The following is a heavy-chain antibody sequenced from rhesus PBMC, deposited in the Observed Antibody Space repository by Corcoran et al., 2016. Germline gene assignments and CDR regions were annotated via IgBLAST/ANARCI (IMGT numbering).Heavy chain of an antibody. D-gene: IGHD6-37*01. CDR2: IYTGDADA. Sequence: EVKLVQSGAEVTRPGESLRISCKPSGYSFTSSWISWLRRMPGKGLEWMESIYTGDADAKDNPSVQGHGTSAADKSISTTYLQWSSLKASDTATYYCAKKGGLYDFDYWGQGVLVTVSS. CDR1: GYSFTSSW. CDR3: AKKGGLYDFDY. V-gene: IGHV5-43*02. J-gene: IGHJ4*01.